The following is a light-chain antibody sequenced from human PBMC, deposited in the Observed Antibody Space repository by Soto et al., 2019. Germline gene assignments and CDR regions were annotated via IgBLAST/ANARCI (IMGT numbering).Light chain of an antibody. V-gene: IGKV1-27*01. CDR2: AAS. Sequence: DIQMTQSPSALSASVGDRVTITCRASQGISNYLVWYRQKPGKVPKLLIYAASTLQSGVPSRFSGSGSGTDFTLTISSLQPEDVATYYCQKYNNVPLTFGGGTKVDIK. J-gene: IGKJ4*01. CDR3: QKYNNVPLT. CDR1: QGISNY.